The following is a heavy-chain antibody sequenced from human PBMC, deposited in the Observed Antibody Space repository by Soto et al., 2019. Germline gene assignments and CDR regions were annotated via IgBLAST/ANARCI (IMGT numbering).Heavy chain of an antibody. V-gene: IGHV4-34*01. CDR1: GGSFNGYY. D-gene: IGHD3-3*01. Sequence: PSETLSLTCAVYGGSFNGYYWSWIRHPPGEGLEWIGEINHSGSTNYNPSLKSRVTISVDTSKNQFSLKLSSVTAADTAVYYCARRESDVWSGYYNWFDPWGRGTLVTVSS. J-gene: IGHJ5*02. CDR2: INHSGST. CDR3: ARRESDVWSGYYNWFDP.